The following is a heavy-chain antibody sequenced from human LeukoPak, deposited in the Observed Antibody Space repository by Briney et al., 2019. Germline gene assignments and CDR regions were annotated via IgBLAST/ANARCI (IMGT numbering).Heavy chain of an antibody. CDR1: GFTFSSYG. Sequence: GRSLRLSCAASGFTFSSYGMHWVRQAPGKGLEWVAVIWYDGSNKYYADSVKGRFTISRDNSKNTLYLQMNSLRAEDTAVYYCARDQGGSYYFDYWGQGTLVTVS. V-gene: IGHV3-33*01. D-gene: IGHD1-26*01. CDR3: ARDQGGSYYFDY. J-gene: IGHJ4*02. CDR2: IWYDGSNK.